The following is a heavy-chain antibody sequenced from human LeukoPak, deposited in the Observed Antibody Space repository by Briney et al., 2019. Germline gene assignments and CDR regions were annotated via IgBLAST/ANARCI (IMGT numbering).Heavy chain of an antibody. V-gene: IGHV4-34*01. D-gene: IGHD2-21*01. J-gene: IGHJ4*02. CDR2: IDHSGNT. CDR1: IGSFSGYH. CDR3: ARQGSISAFDF. Sequence: SETLSLTCAVYIGSFSGYHWSWIRQPPGRGLEWIGEIDHSGNTKYNPSLKSRVTISADTSKNQFSLELRTLSAADTAVYFCARQGSISAFDFWGRGTLVTVSS.